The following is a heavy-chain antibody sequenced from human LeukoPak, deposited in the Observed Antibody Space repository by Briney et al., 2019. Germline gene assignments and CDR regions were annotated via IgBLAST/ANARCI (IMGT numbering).Heavy chain of an antibody. Sequence: PSETLSLICTVSGGSISSSPYYWGWIRQPPGKGLEWIGNIYYSGSTYYNASLKTRVTISVDTSKNQFSLKLTSVTAADTAVYYCARHAYLYGHSPRPLGYWGQGSLVTVSS. V-gene: IGHV4-39*01. CDR1: GGSISSSPYY. J-gene: IGHJ4*02. CDR2: IYYSGST. D-gene: IGHD2-21*01. CDR3: ARHAYLYGHSPRPLGY.